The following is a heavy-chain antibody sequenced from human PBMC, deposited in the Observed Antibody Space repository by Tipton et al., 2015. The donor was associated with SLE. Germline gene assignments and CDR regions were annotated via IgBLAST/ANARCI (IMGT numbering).Heavy chain of an antibody. CDR2: IYYSGST. J-gene: IGHJ4*02. CDR3: ARLLRNLIGTYYFDC. CDR1: GGSISSSNYY. D-gene: IGHD1-20*01. V-gene: IGHV4-39*01. Sequence: TLSLTCTVSGGSISSSNYYWGLIRQPPGKGLEWIVSIYYSGSTYCNPSLKGRVTISVNRSKNLFSLKLSSVTAADTAVYYCARLLRNLIGTYYFDCWGQGTLVTVSS.